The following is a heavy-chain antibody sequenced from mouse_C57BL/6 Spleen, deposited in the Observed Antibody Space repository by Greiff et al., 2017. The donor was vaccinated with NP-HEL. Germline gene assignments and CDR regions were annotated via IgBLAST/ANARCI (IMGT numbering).Heavy chain of an antibody. CDR2: IDPSDSYT. Sequence: QVQLQQPGAELVKPGASVKLSCTASGYTFTSYWMQWVKQRPGQGLEWIGEIDPSDSYTNYNQKFKGKATLTVDTSSSTAYMQLSSLTSEDSAVYYCARFLQYYFDYWGQGTTLTVSS. J-gene: IGHJ2*01. CDR1: GYTFTSYW. V-gene: IGHV1-50*01. CDR3: ARFLQYYFDY.